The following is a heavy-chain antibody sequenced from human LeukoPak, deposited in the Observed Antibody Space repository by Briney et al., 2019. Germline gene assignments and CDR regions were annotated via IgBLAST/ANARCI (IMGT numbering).Heavy chain of an antibody. CDR2: IYSGGST. Sequence: GGSLRLSCAASGFTVSSNYMSWVRQAPGKGLEWVSVIYSGGSTYYADSVKGRFTISRDNSKNTLYLQMNSLTAEDTAVYYCASYGDYPRGFDPWGQGTLVTVSS. D-gene: IGHD4-17*01. CDR3: ASYGDYPRGFDP. CDR1: GFTVSSNY. J-gene: IGHJ5*02. V-gene: IGHV3-66*02.